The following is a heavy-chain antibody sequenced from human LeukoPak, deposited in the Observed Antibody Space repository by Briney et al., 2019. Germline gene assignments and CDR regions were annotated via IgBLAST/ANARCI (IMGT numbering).Heavy chain of an antibody. Sequence: SETLSLTCTVSGGSISSSSYYWGWVRQPPGKGLEWIGSIYYSGSTYYNPSLKSRVTISVDTSKNQFSLKLSSVTVADTAVYYCARGITIFGVVPFDPWGQGTLVTVSS. D-gene: IGHD3-3*01. J-gene: IGHJ5*02. V-gene: IGHV4-39*01. CDR1: GGSISSSSYY. CDR2: IYYSGST. CDR3: ARGITIFGVVPFDP.